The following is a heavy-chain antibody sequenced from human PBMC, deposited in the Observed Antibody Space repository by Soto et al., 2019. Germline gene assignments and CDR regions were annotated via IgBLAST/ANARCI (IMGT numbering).Heavy chain of an antibody. CDR2: IYYSGST. CDR3: ARATLKRYYYDSSGYRNAFDI. Sequence: PSETLSLTCTVSGGSVSSGSYYWSWIRQPPGKGLEWIGYIYYSGSTNYNPSLKSRVTISVDTSKNQFSLKLSSVTAADTAVYYCARATLKRYYYDSSGYRNAFDIWGQGTMVTVSS. V-gene: IGHV4-61*01. J-gene: IGHJ3*02. D-gene: IGHD3-22*01. CDR1: GGSVSSGSYY.